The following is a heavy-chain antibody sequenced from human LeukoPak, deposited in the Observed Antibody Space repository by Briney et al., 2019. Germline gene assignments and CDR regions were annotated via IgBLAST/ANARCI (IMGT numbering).Heavy chain of an antibody. D-gene: IGHD2-2*01. CDR2: ISTRSDYM. CDR1: GFTFSSYT. Sequence: GGSLRLSCAASGFTFSSYTMNWVRQAPGKGLEWVSSISTRSDYMYYADSVKGRFTISRDNAKNSLYLQMNSLRAEDTAVYYCANHLACGSTSCPPFDYWGQGTLVTVSS. J-gene: IGHJ4*02. CDR3: ANHLACGSTSCPPFDY. V-gene: IGHV3-21*01.